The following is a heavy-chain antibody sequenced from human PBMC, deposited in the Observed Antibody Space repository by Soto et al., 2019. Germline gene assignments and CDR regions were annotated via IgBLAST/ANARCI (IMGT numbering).Heavy chain of an antibody. Sequence: PSETLSLTCAVYGGSFSGYYWSWIRQPPGKGLEWIGEINHSGSTNYNPSLKSRVTISVDTSKNQFSLKLSSVTAADTAVYYCARGPPARPTNWFDPWGQGTLVTVSS. CDR3: ARGPPARPTNWFDP. CDR1: GGSFSGYY. CDR2: INHSGST. J-gene: IGHJ5*02. D-gene: IGHD2-2*01. V-gene: IGHV4-34*01.